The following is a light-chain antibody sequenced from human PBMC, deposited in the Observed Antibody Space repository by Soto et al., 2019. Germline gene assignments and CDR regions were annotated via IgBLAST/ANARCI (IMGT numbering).Light chain of an antibody. J-gene: IGKJ2*01. Sequence: ENVLTQSPGTLSLSPGERATLSCRASQSVTNSFFAWYQQSPGQAPRLLIYGISSRATGIPDRFSGSGSGTDFTLTISRLEPEDFGVYYCQQYSTLPHTFGQGTKLEVK. CDR2: GIS. CDR1: QSVTNSF. V-gene: IGKV3-20*01. CDR3: QQYSTLPHT.